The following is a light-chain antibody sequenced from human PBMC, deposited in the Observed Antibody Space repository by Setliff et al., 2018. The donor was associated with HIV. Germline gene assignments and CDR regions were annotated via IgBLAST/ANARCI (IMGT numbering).Light chain of an antibody. V-gene: IGLV2-11*01. Sequence: QPALAQPRSVSGSPGQSVTISCTGTSSDVGGYNYVSWYQQHPGKAPKLMIYDVTKRPSGVPDRFSGSKSGNTASLTISGLQAEDEADYYCCSYAGSAYVFGTETKVTV. J-gene: IGLJ1*01. CDR2: DVT. CDR3: CSYAGSAYV. CDR1: SSDVGGYNY.